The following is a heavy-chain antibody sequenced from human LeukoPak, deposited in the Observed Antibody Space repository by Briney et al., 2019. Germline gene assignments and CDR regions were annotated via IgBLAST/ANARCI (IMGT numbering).Heavy chain of an antibody. CDR2: IDTAGDT. V-gene: IGHV3-13*01. J-gene: IGHJ3*02. CDR1: GFTFSSYD. D-gene: IGHD5-12*01. Sequence: PGGSLRLSCAASGFTFSSYDMHWVRQATGKGLEWVSTIDTAGDTYYPGSVKGRFTISRDNSKNTLYLQMNSLRAEDTAVYYCAKVVRGDIVATANAFDIWGQGTMVTVSS. CDR3: AKVVRGDIVATANAFDI.